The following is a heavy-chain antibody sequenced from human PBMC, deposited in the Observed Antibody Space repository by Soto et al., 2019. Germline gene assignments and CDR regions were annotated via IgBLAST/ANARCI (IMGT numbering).Heavy chain of an antibody. D-gene: IGHD6-13*01. CDR1: GYTFTAYY. J-gene: IGHJ6*02. CDR3: ARVSSSYLGAPFMDV. CDR2: INCNTGGT. Sequence: GASVKVSCKASGYTFTAYYIHWVRQAPGQGLEWMGWINCNTGGTNYAQKFQGWVTMTRDTSINTAYMELSRLRSDDTALYYCARVSSSYLGAPFMDVWGQGTTVTVSS. V-gene: IGHV1-2*04.